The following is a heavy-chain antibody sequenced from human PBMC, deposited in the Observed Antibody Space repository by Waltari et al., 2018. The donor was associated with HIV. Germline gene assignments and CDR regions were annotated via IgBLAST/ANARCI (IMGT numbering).Heavy chain of an antibody. D-gene: IGHD2-2*01. CDR2: ISTSRSSE. Sequence: EVQLVESGGGLVQPGGSLRLSCVGSGFTFSSYSMNWVRQAPGKGLELVSYISTSRSSEYYADSVKGRFTISRDNAKNSLFLQMSSLRTEDTAVYYCARDYCSSSSCTVDYWGQGALVTVSS. J-gene: IGHJ4*02. V-gene: IGHV3-48*01. CDR1: GFTFSSYS. CDR3: ARDYCSSSSCTVDY.